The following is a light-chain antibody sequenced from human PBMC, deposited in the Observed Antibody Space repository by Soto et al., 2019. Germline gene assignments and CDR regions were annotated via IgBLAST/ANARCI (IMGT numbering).Light chain of an antibody. J-gene: IGKJ1*01. V-gene: IGKV3-15*01. CDR2: GAS. CDR1: QSVNAN. CDR3: QQYNTWLWT. Sequence: EVVMTQSPATLSVSPGERATLSCRASQSVNANLAWYQQKPGQAPRLLIHGASNRATGIPARFSGSGFGTEFILTISSLQSEDFAVYYCQQYNTWLWTFGQGTKAEIK.